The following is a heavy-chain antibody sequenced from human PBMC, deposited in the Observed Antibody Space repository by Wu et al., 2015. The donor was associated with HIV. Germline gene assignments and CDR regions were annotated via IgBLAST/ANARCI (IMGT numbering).Heavy chain of an antibody. CDR1: GGTFNNYA. J-gene: IGHJ5*01. CDR2: IVPIFGTA. Sequence: QVQLVQSGAEVKKPGSSVKVSCKVSGGTFNNYAISWVRQAPGQGLEWMGGIVPIFGTANYAQKFQGRVTITADESTSTAYMELSSLRSEDAAIYFCARVQFDPNYYTYFDLWGQGTLVTVSS. V-gene: IGHV1-69*12. D-gene: IGHD4/OR15-4a*01. CDR3: ARVQFDPNYYTYFDL.